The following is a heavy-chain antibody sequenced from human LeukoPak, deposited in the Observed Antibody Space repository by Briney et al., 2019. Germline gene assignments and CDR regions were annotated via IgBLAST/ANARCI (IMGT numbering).Heavy chain of an antibody. V-gene: IGHV3-30-3*01. D-gene: IGHD3-22*01. CDR3: ARGGGVLYDSSGYYPPGN. CDR2: ISYDGSNK. J-gene: IGHJ4*02. CDR1: GFTFSTYA. Sequence: GGSLRLSCAASGFTFSTYALHWVRQAPGKGLEWVAVISYDGSNKYYADSVKGRFTISRDNSKNTLYLQMNSLRAEDTAVYYCARGGGVLYDSSGYYPPGNWGQGTLVTVSS.